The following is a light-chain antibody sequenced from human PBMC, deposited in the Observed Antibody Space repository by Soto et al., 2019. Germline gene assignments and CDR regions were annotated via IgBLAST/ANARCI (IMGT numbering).Light chain of an antibody. Sequence: EIAMTQSPATLSVSPGERATLSCRASQSISTELAWYQQIPGQPPRLLIYSASTRATGVPARFTGSGSGSEFNLTIDGLQSEDFAIYYYQQGHSWPLTFGQGTRLEI. CDR2: SAS. J-gene: IGKJ2*01. CDR3: QQGHSWPLT. CDR1: QSISTE. V-gene: IGKV3-15*01.